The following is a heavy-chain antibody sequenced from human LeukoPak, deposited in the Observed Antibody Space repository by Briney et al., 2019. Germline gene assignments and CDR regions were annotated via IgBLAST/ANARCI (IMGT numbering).Heavy chain of an antibody. V-gene: IGHV1-2*06. CDR2: INPNSGGT. CDR1: GYTFTRYY. J-gene: IGHJ4*02. D-gene: IGHD3-16*02. Sequence: ASLKVSCKASGYTFTRYYMHWVRQAPGQALEWMGRINPNSGGTNYAQKFQARVTMTTDTSISTAYMELSRLRSDDTAVYYCAAKGSTYYDCVWGSYRYKGGYSFDYWGQGTLVTVSS. CDR3: AAKGSTYYDCVWGSYRYKGGYSFDY.